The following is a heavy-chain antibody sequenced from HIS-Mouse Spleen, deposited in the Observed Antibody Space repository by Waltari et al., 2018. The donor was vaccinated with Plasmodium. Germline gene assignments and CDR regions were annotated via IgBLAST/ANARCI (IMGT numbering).Heavy chain of an antibody. CDR2: ISYDGSNK. Sequence: QVQLVESGGGVVQPGRSLRLSCAASGFTFSSYGMRWVRQATGKGVEWVAVISYDGSNKYYADAVKGRFTISRDNSKNTLYLQMNSLRAEDTAVYYCATSGLTGGTYYFDYWGQGTLVTVSS. D-gene: IGHD7-27*01. J-gene: IGHJ4*02. V-gene: IGHV3-30*03. CDR3: ATSGLTGGTYYFDY. CDR1: GFTFSSYG.